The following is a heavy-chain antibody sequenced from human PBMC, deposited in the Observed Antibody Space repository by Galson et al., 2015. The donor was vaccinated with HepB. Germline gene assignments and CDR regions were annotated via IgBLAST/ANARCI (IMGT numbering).Heavy chain of an antibody. Sequence: TLSLTCTVFGESFSSYYWGWIRQPPGKGLEWIGEINQSGSTNYSPSLKSRVTISVDTSKYQISLKLSSVTAADTAVYYCARGAHYDTTGYYIREFKYWGQGTLVTVSS. CDR1: GESFSSYY. D-gene: IGHD3-22*01. J-gene: IGHJ4*02. CDR2: INQSGST. V-gene: IGHV4-34*01. CDR3: ARGAHYDTTGYYIREFKY.